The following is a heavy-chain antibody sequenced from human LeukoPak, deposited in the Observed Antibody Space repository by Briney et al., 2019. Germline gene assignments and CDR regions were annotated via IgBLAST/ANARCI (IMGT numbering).Heavy chain of an antibody. V-gene: IGHV3-7*01. J-gene: IGHJ4*02. D-gene: IGHD5-12*01. Sequence: GGSLRLSCAASGFTFSSYWMTWVRQAPGTRLEWVANIKQDGSEKFYVDSVKGRFTISRDNAKNSLYLQMNSLRAGDTAVYYCARDLFSNSGYDYFDFWGQGTLVTVSS. CDR3: ARDLFSNSGYDYFDF. CDR2: IKQDGSEK. CDR1: GFTFSSYW.